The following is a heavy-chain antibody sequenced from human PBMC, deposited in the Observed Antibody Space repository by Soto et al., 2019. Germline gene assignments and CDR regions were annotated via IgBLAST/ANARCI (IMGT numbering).Heavy chain of an antibody. V-gene: IGHV3-11*01. J-gene: IGHJ4*02. CDR2: VSSSARTI. CDR3: ARGTFRHLEYSPTFDQ. CDR1: GFTFNDYY. Sequence: QVQLVESGGGLVKPGGSLRLSCAASGFTFNDYYMSWIRQAPGEGLEGVSYVSSSARTIYYADSVKGRFTISRDNAKNSLYLQMNSLRAEDTAVYYCARGTFRHLEYSPTFDQWGQGTLVTVSS. D-gene: IGHD3-3*01.